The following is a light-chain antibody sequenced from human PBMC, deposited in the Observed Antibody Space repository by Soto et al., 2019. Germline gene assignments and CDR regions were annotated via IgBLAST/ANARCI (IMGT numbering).Light chain of an antibody. CDR2: DAS. J-gene: IGKJ4*01. Sequence: EIVLTQSPATLSLSPGERATLSCRASQSVSSYLAWYQQKPGQAPRLLIYDASNMATGIPARFSGSGSGTDFTLTISSLAHEDFAVYYCQQRSDWLLTFGGGTKVEIK. CDR3: QQRSDWLLT. V-gene: IGKV3-11*01. CDR1: QSVSSY.